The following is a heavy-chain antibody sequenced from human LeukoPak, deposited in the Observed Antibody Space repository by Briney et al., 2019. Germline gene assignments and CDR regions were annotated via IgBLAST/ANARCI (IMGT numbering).Heavy chain of an antibody. Sequence: SVKVSCKASGGTFSSYAISWVRQAPGHGLEWMGGIIPIFGTANYARKFQGRVTITADESTSTAYMELSSLRSEDTAVYYCASEFTGDPGYYYGMDVWGQGTTVTVSS. CDR1: GGTFSSYA. D-gene: IGHD3-10*01. CDR2: IIPIFGTA. CDR3: ASEFTGDPGYYYGMDV. V-gene: IGHV1-69*13. J-gene: IGHJ6*02.